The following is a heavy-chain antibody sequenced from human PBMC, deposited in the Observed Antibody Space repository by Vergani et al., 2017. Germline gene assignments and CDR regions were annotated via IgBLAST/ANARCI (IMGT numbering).Heavy chain of an antibody. J-gene: IGHJ5*02. CDR2: IYSGDET. V-gene: IGHV3-66*02. D-gene: IGHD3-10*01. CDR1: GSTVSGNY. CDR3: ARGNYYGSGTYVDP. Sequence: ELQLVESGGGLVQPGGSLRLSCAASGSTVSGNYRTWVRQVPGKGLEWVSHIYSGDETYYADPVKGRVTISRDTSKNTLHLQKNNLRVEDTAVYYCARGNYYGSGTYVDPWDQGTLVTVSS.